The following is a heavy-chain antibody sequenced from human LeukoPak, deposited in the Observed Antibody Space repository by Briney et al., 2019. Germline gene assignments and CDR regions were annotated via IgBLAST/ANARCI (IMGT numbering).Heavy chain of an antibody. D-gene: IGHD6-13*01. Sequence: SETLSLTCTVSGGSIIIYYWSWIRQPPGKGLEWIGEINHSGSTNYNPSLKSRVTISVDTSKNQFSLKLSSVTAADTAVYYCARGHPPATLNSSSWFKGDYWGQGTLVTVSS. CDR3: ARGHPPATLNSSSWFKGDY. CDR2: INHSGST. V-gene: IGHV4-34*01. CDR1: GGSIIIYY. J-gene: IGHJ4*02.